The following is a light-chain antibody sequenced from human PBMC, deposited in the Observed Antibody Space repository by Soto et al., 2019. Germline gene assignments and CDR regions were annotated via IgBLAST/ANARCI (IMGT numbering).Light chain of an antibody. CDR1: QNINNY. CDR2: DAS. Sequence: DIQMTKSKASLSASVEDRVTITCQASQNINNYLNWYQQKPGRAPKLLIYDASNLEAGVPSRFRGSGSGTDFTFTFSRLHTEDIATYYCRQYETLATFGQGTRLEIK. V-gene: IGKV1-33*01. J-gene: IGKJ5*01. CDR3: RQYETLAT.